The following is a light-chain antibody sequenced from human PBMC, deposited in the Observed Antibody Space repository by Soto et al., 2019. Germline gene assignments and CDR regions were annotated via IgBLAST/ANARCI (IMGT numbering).Light chain of an antibody. Sequence: EIVLTQSPATLSLSPGERATLSCRASQSVSSQLAWYQQKPGQAPRLLMYDASSRATGIPARFSGSGSGTDFTLTISSLEPEDFAVCYCQQSSDWPLTFGGGTKVDIK. CDR1: QSVSSQ. CDR2: DAS. V-gene: IGKV3-11*01. J-gene: IGKJ4*01. CDR3: QQSSDWPLT.